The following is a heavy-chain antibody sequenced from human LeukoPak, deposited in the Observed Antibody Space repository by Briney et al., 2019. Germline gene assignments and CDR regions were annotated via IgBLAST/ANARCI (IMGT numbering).Heavy chain of an antibody. V-gene: IGHV4-34*01. Sequence: SETLSLTCVVYGGSFSGYYWSWIRQPPGKGLEWIGEINHSGSTNYNPSLKSRVTISVDTSKNQFSLKLSSVTAADTAVYYCARGIVAPYYYGSGSYYRFDYWGQGTLVTVSS. CDR1: GGSFSGYY. D-gene: IGHD3-10*01. CDR2: INHSGST. CDR3: ARGIVAPYYYGSGSYYRFDY. J-gene: IGHJ4*02.